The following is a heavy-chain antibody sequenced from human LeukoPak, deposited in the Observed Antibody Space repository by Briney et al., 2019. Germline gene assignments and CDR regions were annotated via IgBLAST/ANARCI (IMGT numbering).Heavy chain of an antibody. Sequence: ASVKVSCKASGYTFTSYDINWVRQATGQGLEWMGWMNPNSGNTGYAQKFQGRVTMTRNTSISTAYMELSSLRSEDTAVYYCARVRGSAAAGGPWTPDYFDYWGQGTLVIVPS. V-gene: IGHV1-8*01. D-gene: IGHD6-13*01. J-gene: IGHJ4*02. CDR1: GYTFTSYD. CDR2: MNPNSGNT. CDR3: ARVRGSAAAGGPWTPDYFDY.